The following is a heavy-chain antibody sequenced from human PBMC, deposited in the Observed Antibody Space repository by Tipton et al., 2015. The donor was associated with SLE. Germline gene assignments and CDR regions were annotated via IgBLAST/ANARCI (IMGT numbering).Heavy chain of an antibody. CDR3: ARDRMDTGVTPAYYFDF. CDR1: GFSFNRHA. Sequence: SLRLSCVASGFSFNRHAIHWVRQAPGKGPESVAIISYDGERKFYTDSVKGRFTISRDNSQNTLYLQMTNLRAEDTAVYYCARDRMDTGVTPAYYFDFWGQGTPVIVSS. J-gene: IGHJ4*02. V-gene: IGHV3-30*04. CDR2: ISYDGERK. D-gene: IGHD5-18*01.